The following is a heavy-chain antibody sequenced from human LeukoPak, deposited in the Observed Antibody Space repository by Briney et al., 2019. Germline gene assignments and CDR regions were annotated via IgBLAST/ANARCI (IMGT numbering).Heavy chain of an antibody. J-gene: IGHJ4*02. D-gene: IGHD2-2*01. CDR1: GYTFTSYG. CDR2: ISAYNGNT. CDR3: AKDIVVVPAATHETFDY. Sequence: ASVKVSCKASGYTFTSYGISWVRQAPGQGLEWMGWISAYNGNTNYAQKLQGRVTMTTDTSTSTAYMELRSLRSDDTAVYYCAKDIVVVPAATHETFDYWGQGTLVTVSS. V-gene: IGHV1-18*01.